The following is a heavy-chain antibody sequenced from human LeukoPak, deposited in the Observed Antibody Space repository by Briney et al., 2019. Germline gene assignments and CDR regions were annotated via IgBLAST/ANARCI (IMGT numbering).Heavy chain of an antibody. CDR1: GYTFTSYG. D-gene: IGHD3-3*01. Sequence: ASVKVSCKASGYTFTSYGISWVRQAPGQGLELMGWISAYNDNTNYAQKLQGRVTMTTDTSTSTAYMELRSLRSDDTAVYYCARGTSEDFWSGPDAFDIWGQGTMVTVSS. J-gene: IGHJ3*02. V-gene: IGHV1-18*01. CDR3: ARGTSEDFWSGPDAFDI. CDR2: ISAYNDNT.